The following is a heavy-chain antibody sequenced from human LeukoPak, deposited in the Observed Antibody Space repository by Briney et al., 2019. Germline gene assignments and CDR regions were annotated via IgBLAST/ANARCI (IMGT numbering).Heavy chain of an antibody. Sequence: SETLSLTCSVSGGSISSYYWNWMRQPPGKGLEWIGYIYYSGSTNYNPSLRSRVTISVDTSKNQFFLNLSSVTAAASAVYYCARLDSSGYYNWFDPWGQGALVTVSS. CDR3: ARLDSSGYYNWFDP. J-gene: IGHJ5*02. CDR2: IYYSGST. D-gene: IGHD3-22*01. V-gene: IGHV4-59*08. CDR1: GGSISSYY.